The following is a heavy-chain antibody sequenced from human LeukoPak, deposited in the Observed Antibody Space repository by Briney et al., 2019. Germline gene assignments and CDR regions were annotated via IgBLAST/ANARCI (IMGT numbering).Heavy chain of an antibody. CDR1: GYTFTGYY. Sequence: ASVKVSCKASGYTFTGYYTHWVRQAPGQGLEWMGWINPNSGGTNYAQKFQGWVTMTRDTSISTAYMELSRLRSDDTAVYYCARGYCSGGSCYNNWFDPWGQGTLVTVSS. CDR2: INPNSGGT. D-gene: IGHD2-15*01. CDR3: ARGYCSGGSCYNNWFDP. V-gene: IGHV1-2*04. J-gene: IGHJ5*02.